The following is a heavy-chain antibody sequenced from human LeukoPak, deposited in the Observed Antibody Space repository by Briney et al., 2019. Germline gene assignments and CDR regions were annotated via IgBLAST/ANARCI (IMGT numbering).Heavy chain of an antibody. J-gene: IGHJ4*02. Sequence: ASVKVSCKASGYTFTNFDINWVRQATGQGLGWMGWMNPKTGNTGSAQKLQGRVTITGNTSISTAYMELSSLRSEDTAVYYCARDPWGLYNYGDGYYFDYWGQGTLVTVSS. CDR1: GYTFTNFD. D-gene: IGHD4-17*01. CDR2: MNPKTGNT. CDR3: ARDPWGLYNYGDGYYFDY. V-gene: IGHV1-8*01.